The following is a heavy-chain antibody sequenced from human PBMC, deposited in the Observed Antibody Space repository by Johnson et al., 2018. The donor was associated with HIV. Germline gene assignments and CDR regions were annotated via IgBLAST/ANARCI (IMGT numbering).Heavy chain of an antibody. V-gene: IGHV3-20*04. CDR2: ISWNGGSA. D-gene: IGHD6-25*01. J-gene: IGHJ3*01. CDR1: GFKFYEYD. Sequence: VQLVESGGGVVRPGGSLRISCEASGFKFYEYDVSWVRQVPGKGLEWVSGISWNGGSAAYADSVKCRFTISRDNAKNSLYLQRNTLRVEDTAFYYCARESGQAFDVWGQGTMVTVSS. CDR3: ARESGQAFDV.